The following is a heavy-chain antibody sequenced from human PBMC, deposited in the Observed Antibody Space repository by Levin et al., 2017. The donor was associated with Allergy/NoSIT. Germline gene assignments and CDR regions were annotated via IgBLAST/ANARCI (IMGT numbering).Heavy chain of an antibody. J-gene: IGHJ3*02. D-gene: IGHD6-19*01. CDR2: IYHSGST. V-gene: IGHV4-30-2*01. CDR1: GGSISSGGYS. Sequence: ASETLSLTCAVSGGSISSGGYSWSWIRQPPGKGLEWIGYIYHSGSTYYNPSLKSRVTISVDRSKNQFSLKLSSVTAADTAVYYCARGEWLVRAFDIWGQGTMVTVSS. CDR3: ARGEWLVRAFDI.